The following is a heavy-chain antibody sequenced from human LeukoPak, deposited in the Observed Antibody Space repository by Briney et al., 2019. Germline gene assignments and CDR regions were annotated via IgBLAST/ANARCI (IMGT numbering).Heavy chain of an antibody. CDR2: IIPIFGTA. CDR3: ARESAPYFDY. J-gene: IGHJ4*02. CDR1: GYTFTSYD. Sequence: ASVKVSCKASGYTFTSYDINWVRQARGQGLEWMGGIIPIFGTANYAQKFQGRVTITADESTSTAYMELSSLRSEDTAVYYCARESAPYFDYWGQGTLVTVSS. V-gene: IGHV1-69*13.